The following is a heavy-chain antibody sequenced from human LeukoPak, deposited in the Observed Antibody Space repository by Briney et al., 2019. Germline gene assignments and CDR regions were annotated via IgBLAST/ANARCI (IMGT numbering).Heavy chain of an antibody. CDR2: MYNSGSI. CDR1: GGSISSSTHY. Sequence: PSETLSLTCTVSGGSISSSTHYWGWIRQSPGKGLEWIGSMYNSGSISYNPSLRSRVTITVDTSKNQFSLNFNSVTAADTALYFRARNETSGYFDIWGQGTMVTVSS. CDR3: ARNETSGYFDI. D-gene: IGHD3-22*01. J-gene: IGHJ3*02. V-gene: IGHV4-39*01.